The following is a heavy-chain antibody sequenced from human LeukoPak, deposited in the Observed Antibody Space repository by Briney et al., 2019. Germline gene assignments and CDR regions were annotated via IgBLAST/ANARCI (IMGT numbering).Heavy chain of an antibody. V-gene: IGHV4-34*01. CDR2: INHSGST. CDR3: ARGLYNDYGGGLPWDY. J-gene: IGHJ4*02. CDR1: GGSFSGYY. Sequence: SSETLSLTCAVYGGSFSGYYWSWIRQPPGKGLEWIGEINHSGSTNYNPSLKSRVTISVDTSKNQFSLKLSSVTAADTAVYYCARGLYNDYGGGLPWDYWGQGTLVTVSS. D-gene: IGHD4-17*01.